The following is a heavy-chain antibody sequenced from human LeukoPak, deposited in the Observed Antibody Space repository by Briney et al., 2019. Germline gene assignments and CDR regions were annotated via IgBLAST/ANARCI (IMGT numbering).Heavy chain of an antibody. J-gene: IGHJ4*02. CDR2: ITWDGGRS. D-gene: IGHD1-1*01. Sequence: GGSLRLSCAASGYTFDDYSMHWVRQSPGKGLEWVSLITWDGGRSYYADSVKGRFTISRDNSKNSLYLQMNSLRAEDTALYYCAKDGRNYFDYWGQGALVTVSS. CDR3: AKDGRNYFDY. CDR1: GYTFDDYS. V-gene: IGHV3-43D*03.